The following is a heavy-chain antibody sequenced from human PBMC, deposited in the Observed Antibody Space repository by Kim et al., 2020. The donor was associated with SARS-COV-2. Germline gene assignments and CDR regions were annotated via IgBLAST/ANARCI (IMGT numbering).Heavy chain of an antibody. Sequence: GGSLRLSCAASGFTFSSYALSWVRQDPGKGLEWVSRISASGGDTYYADSVQGRFTISRDNSKNALNLEMNSLRAEDTALYYCAKVTTLTAPFYDYWGQGTLVTVSS. CDR2: ISASGGDT. V-gene: IGHV3-23*01. J-gene: IGHJ4*02. D-gene: IGHD4-4*01. CDR1: GFTFSSYA. CDR3: AKVTTLTAPFYDY.